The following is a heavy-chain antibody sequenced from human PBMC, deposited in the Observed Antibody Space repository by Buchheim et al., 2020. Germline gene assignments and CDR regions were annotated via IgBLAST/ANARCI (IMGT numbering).Heavy chain of an antibody. J-gene: IGHJ6*02. CDR1: GFTFSSYW. V-gene: IGHV3-7*01. Sequence: EVQLVESGGGLVQPGGSLRLSCTASGFTFSSYWMSWVRQAPGKGLEWVGNIKQDGSEKYYVDSVKGRFTISRDNAKNSLHLQMNSLRAEDTAVYYCARPDFTINYGMDVWGQGTT. D-gene: IGHD3-10*01. CDR3: ARPDFTINYGMDV. CDR2: IKQDGSEK.